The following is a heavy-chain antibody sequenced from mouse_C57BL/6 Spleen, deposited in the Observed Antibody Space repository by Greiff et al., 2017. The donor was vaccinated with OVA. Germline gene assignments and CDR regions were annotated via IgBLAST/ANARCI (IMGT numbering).Heavy chain of an antibody. CDR2: ICSGGST. CDR1: GFSLTSYG. CDR3: ARSYGYDDFDY. J-gene: IGHJ2*01. D-gene: IGHD2-2*01. V-gene: IGHV2-2*01. Sequence: VQLQQSGAGLVQPSQSLSITCTASGFSLTSYGVHWVRQSPGKGLEWLGVICSGGSTDYNAAFITRLSTTNDNAKSQVCFKMNSLQADDTAIYYCARSYGYDDFDYWGQGTTLTVSS.